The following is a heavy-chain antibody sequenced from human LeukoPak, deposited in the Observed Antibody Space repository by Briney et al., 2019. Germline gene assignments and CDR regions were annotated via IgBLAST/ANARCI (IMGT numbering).Heavy chain of an antibody. D-gene: IGHD5-12*01. CDR3: ARVNPSGYGLYYFDY. V-gene: IGHV1-18*01. Sequence: GASVKVSCKASGYIFRNYGISWVRQAPGQGLEWMGWISVYNGNTKYAQKFQGRATMTRDTSTSTAYMEVRNLRSDDTAVYYCARVNPSGYGLYYFDYWGQGTLVTVSS. CDR2: ISVYNGNT. J-gene: IGHJ4*02. CDR1: GYIFRNYG.